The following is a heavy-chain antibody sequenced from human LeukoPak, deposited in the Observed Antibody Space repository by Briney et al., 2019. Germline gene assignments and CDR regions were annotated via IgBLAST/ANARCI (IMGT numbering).Heavy chain of an antibody. CDR3: ARSKRITMVRGDPYYYGMDV. Sequence: GGSLRLSCAASGFTFSSYDMHWVRQATGKGLEWVSAIGTAGDTYYPGSVKCRFTISRENAKNSLYLQMNSLRAGDTAVYYCARSKRITMVRGDPYYYGMDVWGQGTTVTVSS. D-gene: IGHD3-10*01. V-gene: IGHV3-13*01. J-gene: IGHJ6*02. CDR1: GFTFSSYD. CDR2: IGTAGDT.